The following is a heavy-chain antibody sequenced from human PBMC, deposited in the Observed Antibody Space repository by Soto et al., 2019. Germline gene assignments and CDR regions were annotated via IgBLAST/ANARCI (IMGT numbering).Heavy chain of an antibody. CDR3: ARELVVPAAMPLTYYYYYGMDV. CDR2: IGTAGDT. Sequence: PGGSLRLSCAASGFTFSSYDMHWVRQATGKGLEWVSAIGTAGDTYYPGSVKGRFTISRENAKNSLYLQMNSLRAEDTAVYYCARELVVPAAMPLTYYYYYGMDVWGQGTTVTVSS. V-gene: IGHV3-13*01. D-gene: IGHD2-2*01. CDR1: GFTFSSYD. J-gene: IGHJ6*02.